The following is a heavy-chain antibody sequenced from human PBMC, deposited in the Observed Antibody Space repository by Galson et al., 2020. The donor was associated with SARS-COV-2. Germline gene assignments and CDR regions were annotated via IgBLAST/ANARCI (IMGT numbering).Heavy chain of an antibody. CDR1: GGPISTPSYF. CDR3: AREENFFLVVTATRMCYFDY. CDR2: IYYTATT. Sequence: SETLSLTCTVSGGPISTPSYFWGWIRQPPGPGLEWIGPIYYTATTYYNPSLRSRATISVDTSKNHFSLKLSSVTAADTAVYYCAREENFFLVVTATRMCYFDYWGRGTLVTVSS. V-gene: IGHV4-39*02. J-gene: IGHJ4*02. D-gene: IGHD2-21*02.